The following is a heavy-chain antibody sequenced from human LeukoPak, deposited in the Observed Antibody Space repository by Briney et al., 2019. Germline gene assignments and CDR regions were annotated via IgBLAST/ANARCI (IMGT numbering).Heavy chain of an antibody. CDR3: ARNLSPDFHY. CDR2: TYYRSKWLH. J-gene: IGHJ4*02. V-gene: IGHV6-1*01. Sequence: SQTLSLTCAISGDTVSSNSAAWNWIRQSPSRGLEWLGRTYYRSKWLHEYALSVESRISINPDTSKNQFSLQLNSVTPEDTAVYYCARNLSPDFHYWGQGTLVTVSS. D-gene: IGHD1-14*01. CDR1: GDTVSSNSAA.